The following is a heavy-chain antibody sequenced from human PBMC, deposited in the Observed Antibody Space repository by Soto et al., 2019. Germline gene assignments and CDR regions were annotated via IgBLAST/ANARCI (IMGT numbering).Heavy chain of an antibody. CDR3: AGTYSSGWAYYYGMDV. V-gene: IGHV4-39*01. D-gene: IGHD6-19*01. Sequence: SETLSLTCTVSGGSISRSSYYWGWIRQPPGKGLEWIGSIYYSGSTYYNPSLKSRVTISVDTSKNQFSLKLSSVTAADTAVYYCAGTYSSGWAYYYGMDVWGQGTTVTVSS. CDR2: IYYSGST. J-gene: IGHJ6*02. CDR1: GGSISRSSYY.